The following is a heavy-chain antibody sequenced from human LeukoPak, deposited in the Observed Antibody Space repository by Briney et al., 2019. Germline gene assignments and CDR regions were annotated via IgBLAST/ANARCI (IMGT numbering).Heavy chain of an antibody. V-gene: IGHV3-11*04. J-gene: IGHJ4*02. Sequence: GGSLRLYCAASGFTFSDYYMSWLRQAPGQGLEWVSYISSSGSTRHYADSVKGRFTISRDSAKKSLYLQMNSLGAEDTAVYYCARNWNSAFDWGQGTLVTVSS. CDR2: ISSSGSTR. CDR3: ARNWNSAFD. D-gene: IGHD1-7*01. CDR1: GFTFSDYY.